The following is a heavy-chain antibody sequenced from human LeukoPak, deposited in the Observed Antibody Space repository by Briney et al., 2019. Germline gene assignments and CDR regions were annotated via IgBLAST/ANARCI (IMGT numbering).Heavy chain of an antibody. J-gene: IGHJ4*02. D-gene: IGHD3-9*01. V-gene: IGHV3-15*01. Sequence: PGGSLRLSCAASGFTFSNAWMSWVRQAPGKGLEWVGRIKSKIDGETIDYSAPVKGRFTISRDDSKNTLYLQMNGLKIEDTAVYYCTTNNRDYDILTGYLQPDYWGQGTLVTVSS. CDR3: TTNNRDYDILTGYLQPDY. CDR1: GFTFSNAW. CDR2: IKSKIDGETI.